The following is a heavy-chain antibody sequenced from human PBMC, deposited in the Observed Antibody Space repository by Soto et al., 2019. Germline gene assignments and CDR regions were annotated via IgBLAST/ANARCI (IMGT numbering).Heavy chain of an antibody. CDR2: INPNSGGT. Sequence: ASVNVSCKASGYTFTGYYMHWVRQAPGQGLEWMGWINPNSGGTNYAQKFQGRVTMTRDTSISTAYMELSRLRSDDTAVYYCARDLKLTTGTTMHYYYGMDVWGQGTTVTVS. CDR1: GYTFTGYY. CDR3: ARDLKLTTGTTMHYYYGMDV. V-gene: IGHV1-2*02. D-gene: IGHD1-1*01. J-gene: IGHJ6*02.